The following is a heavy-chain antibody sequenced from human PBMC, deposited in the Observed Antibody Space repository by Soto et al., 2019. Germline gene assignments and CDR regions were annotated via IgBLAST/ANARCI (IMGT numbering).Heavy chain of an antibody. Sequence: QVQLVESGGGVVQPGRSLRLSCAASGFTFSSYGMQWVRQAPGKGLEWVAVIWYDGSNKYYADSVKGRFTISRDNSKKKNTLYLQMNSLRVEDTAVYYCASLRQDSSGWDYFDYWGQGTLVTVSS. CDR2: IWYDGSNK. D-gene: IGHD6-19*01. J-gene: IGHJ4*02. CDR1: GFTFSSYG. CDR3: ASLRQDSSGWDYFDY. V-gene: IGHV3-33*08.